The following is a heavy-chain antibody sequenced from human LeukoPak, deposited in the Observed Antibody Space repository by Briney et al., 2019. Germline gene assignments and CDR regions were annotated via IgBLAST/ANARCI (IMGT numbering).Heavy chain of an antibody. CDR3: ARDVGGYDTFDY. CDR1: GGSISSYY. D-gene: IGHD5-12*01. V-gene: IGHV4-4*07. CDR2: IYTGGST. Sequence: SETLSLTCSVSGGSISSYYWSWIRQPAGKGLEWIGRIYTGGSTNYNPSLKSRVTMSVDTSKKQFSLTLSSVTAADTAVYYCARDVGGYDTFDYWGQGTLVTVSS. J-gene: IGHJ4*02.